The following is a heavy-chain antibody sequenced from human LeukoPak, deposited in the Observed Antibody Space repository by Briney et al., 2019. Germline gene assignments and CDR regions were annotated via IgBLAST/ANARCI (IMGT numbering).Heavy chain of an antibody. CDR1: GCSISSYY. V-gene: IGHV4-59*01. CDR3: AREGTAGTNLNWFDP. J-gene: IGHJ5*02. D-gene: IGHD1-1*01. CDR2: MSYSGST. Sequence: SETLSLTGTVSGCSISSYYWSWIRQPPGKGLEWIGYMSYSGSTNFNPSLKSRVTISVDTSKNQFSLKLSSVTAADTAVYYCAREGTAGTNLNWFDPWGQGTLVTVSS.